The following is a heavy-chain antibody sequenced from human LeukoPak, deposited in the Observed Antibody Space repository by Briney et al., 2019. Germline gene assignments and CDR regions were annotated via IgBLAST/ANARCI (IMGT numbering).Heavy chain of an antibody. Sequence: ASVKVSCKVSGYTLTELSMHWVRQAPGKGLEWMGGFDPEDGETIYAQKFQGRVTMTEDTSTDTAYMELSSLRSDDTAVYYCAAGGSGSNYFDYWGQGTLVTVSS. CDR1: GYTLTELS. V-gene: IGHV1-24*01. D-gene: IGHD3-10*01. CDR3: AAGGSGSNYFDY. CDR2: FDPEDGET. J-gene: IGHJ4*02.